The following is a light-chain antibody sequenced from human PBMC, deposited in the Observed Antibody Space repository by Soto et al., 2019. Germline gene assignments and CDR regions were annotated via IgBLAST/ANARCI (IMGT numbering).Light chain of an antibody. J-gene: IGKJ4*01. V-gene: IGKV3D-15*01. CDR3: QQLNSYPLT. Sequence: EIVMTQSPATLSLSPGEGATLSCRASQSVGTTLAWYQQKPGQAPRLLIFGASTRVNGIPDRFSGSGSGTEFTLTISSLQPEDFATYSCQQLNSYPLTFGGGTKVDIK. CDR1: QSVGTT. CDR2: GAS.